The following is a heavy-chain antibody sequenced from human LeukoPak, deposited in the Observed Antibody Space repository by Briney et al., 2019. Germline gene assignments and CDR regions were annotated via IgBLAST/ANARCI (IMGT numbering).Heavy chain of an antibody. Sequence: ASVKVSCKASGYTFTDYYMHWVRQAPGQGLEWMGWINPNSGGTNYAQKFQGRVTMTRDTSISTAYMELSRLRSDDTAVYYCAKTVRGVNDAFDIWGQGTMVTVSS. V-gene: IGHV1-2*02. CDR1: GYTFTDYY. D-gene: IGHD3-10*01. CDR2: INPNSGGT. CDR3: AKTVRGVNDAFDI. J-gene: IGHJ3*02.